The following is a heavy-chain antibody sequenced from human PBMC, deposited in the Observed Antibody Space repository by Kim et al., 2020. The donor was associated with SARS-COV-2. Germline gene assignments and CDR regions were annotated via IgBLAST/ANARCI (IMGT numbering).Heavy chain of an antibody. CDR1: GGSISSYY. D-gene: IGHD3-3*01. J-gene: IGHJ4*02. CDR3: ARHRPSTIFGVVIIEYFDY. V-gene: IGHV4-59*08. CDR2: IYYSGST. Sequence: SETLSHTCTVSGGSISSYYWSWIRQPPGKGLEWIGYIYYSGSTNYNPSLKSRVTISVDTSKNQFSLKLSSVTAADTAVYYCARHRPSTIFGVVIIEYFDYWGQGTLVTVSS.